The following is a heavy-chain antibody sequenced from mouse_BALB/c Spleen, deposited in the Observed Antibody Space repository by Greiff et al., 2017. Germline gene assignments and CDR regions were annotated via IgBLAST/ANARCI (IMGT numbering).Heavy chain of an antibody. CDR2: IRLKSNNYAT. J-gene: IGHJ4*01. CDR3: TAYDYGAMDY. CDR1: GFTFSNYW. Sequence: VQLKESGGGLVQPGGSMKLSCVASGFTFSNYWMNWVRQSPEKGLEWVAEIRLKSNNYATHYAESVKGRFTISRDDSKSSVYLQMNNLRAEDTGIYFCTAYDYGAMDYWGQGTSVTVSS. V-gene: IGHV6-6*02. D-gene: IGHD6-5*01.